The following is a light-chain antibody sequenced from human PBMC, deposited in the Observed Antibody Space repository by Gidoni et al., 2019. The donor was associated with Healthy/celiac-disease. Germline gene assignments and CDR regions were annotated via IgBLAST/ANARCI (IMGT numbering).Light chain of an antibody. Sequence: DIVMTQSPLSLPVTPGEPASIACRSSQSLMHSNGYNYLNWYLQKPGQSPQLLIYLGSNRASGVTDRFSGSGSGTDFTLKISRVEAEDVGVYYCMQALKTPPTFGQGTKVEIK. CDR3: MQALKTPPT. CDR2: LGS. J-gene: IGKJ1*01. CDR1: QSLMHSNGYNY. V-gene: IGKV2-28*01.